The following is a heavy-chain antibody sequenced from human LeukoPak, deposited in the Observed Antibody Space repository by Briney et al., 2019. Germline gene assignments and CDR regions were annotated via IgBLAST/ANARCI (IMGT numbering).Heavy chain of an antibody. CDR2: ISRDGTIT. CDR3: ARGWYGPDS. V-gene: IGHV3-74*01. D-gene: IGHD1-14*01. CDR1: GVTFSGHS. Sequence: GGPLRLSCAASGVTFSGHSMHWVRQAPGKGLVWVSGISRDGTITNYAEAVKGRFTISRDNAKNTLYLQMNSLRVEDTAVYSCARGWYGPDSCGQGTIVTHSS. J-gene: IGHJ5*01.